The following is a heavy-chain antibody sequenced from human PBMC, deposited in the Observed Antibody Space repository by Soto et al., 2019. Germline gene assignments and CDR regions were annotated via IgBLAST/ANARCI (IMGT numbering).Heavy chain of an antibody. CDR1: GFTFSSYG. D-gene: IGHD3-3*01. CDR3: AKDGGMEWLLGAPWFDP. V-gene: IGHV3-30*18. J-gene: IGHJ5*02. Sequence: PGGSLRLSCAASGFTFSSYGMHWVRQAPGKGLEWVAVISYDGSNKYYADSVKGRFTISRDNSKNTLYLQMNSLRAEDTAVYYCAKDGGMEWLLGAPWFDPWGQGTLVTVSS. CDR2: ISYDGSNK.